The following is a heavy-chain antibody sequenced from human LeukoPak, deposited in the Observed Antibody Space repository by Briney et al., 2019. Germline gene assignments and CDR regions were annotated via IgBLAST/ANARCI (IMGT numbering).Heavy chain of an antibody. Sequence: GGSLRLSCAASGFNFDDYVMHWVRQAPGKGLEWVALISYDGSHIYYADSVRGRFTISRDISKSTLYLQMNSLRAEDTALYYCARAYSDSWYAGYWGQGALVTVSS. CDR3: ARAYSDSWYAGY. CDR2: ISYDGSHI. CDR1: GFNFDDYV. D-gene: IGHD6-13*01. J-gene: IGHJ4*02. V-gene: IGHV3-30-3*01.